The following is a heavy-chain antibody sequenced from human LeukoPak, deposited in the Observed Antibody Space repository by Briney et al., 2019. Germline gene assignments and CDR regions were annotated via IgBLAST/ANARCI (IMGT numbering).Heavy chain of an antibody. Sequence: PGGSLRLSCAASGFTFSSYAMSWVRQAPGKGLEWVSSISGSGDSTYYADSVKGRFTISRDNSKNTLYLQMNSLRAEDTAVYYCAKDRRYYYDSSGYYYAWGQGTLVTVSS. D-gene: IGHD3-22*01. J-gene: IGHJ4*02. CDR3: AKDRRYYYDSSGYYYA. V-gene: IGHV3-23*01. CDR1: GFTFSSYA. CDR2: ISGSGDST.